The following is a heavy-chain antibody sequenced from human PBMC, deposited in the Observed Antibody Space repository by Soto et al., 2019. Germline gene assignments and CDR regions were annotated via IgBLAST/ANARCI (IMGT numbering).Heavy chain of an antibody. J-gene: IGHJ6*02. CDR2: ISSIGST. CDR3: ARGLVIRPYYYHGMDV. V-gene: IGHV4-30-4*01. D-gene: IGHD3-9*01. Sequence: QVQLQESGPGLVKPSQTLSLTCTVSGGSISSGDYFWSWIRRSPGKALGWIGYISSIGSTYYNPSLKSRVSVSRDTSTNQFSLKLSSVTTPDTAVYYCARGLVIRPYYYHGMDVWGQGTTVTVSS. CDR1: GGSISSGDYF.